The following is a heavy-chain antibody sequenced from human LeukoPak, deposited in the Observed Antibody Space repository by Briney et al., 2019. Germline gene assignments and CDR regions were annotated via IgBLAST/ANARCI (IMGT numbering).Heavy chain of an antibody. D-gene: IGHD1-26*01. V-gene: IGHV3-9*01. CDR1: GFNFNNYA. J-gene: IGHJ4*02. Sequence: GGSLRLSCAGSGFNFNNYAMHWVRQAPGKGLEWLSGISWNSGTRGYADSVKGRFTISRDNAKNSLYLQMNSLRPEDTAVYYCASEHSGNYYRPFNYWGQGSRVTVSS. CDR2: ISWNSGTR. CDR3: ASEHSGNYYRPFNY.